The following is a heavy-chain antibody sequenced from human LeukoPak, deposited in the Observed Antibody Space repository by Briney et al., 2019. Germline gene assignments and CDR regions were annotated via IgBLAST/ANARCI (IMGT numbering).Heavy chain of an antibody. Sequence: TSETLSLTCSVSGGSINSANYYWSWIRQPPGKGLEWIGYIYYSGTTYYNPSLKSRATISLDTSKNQFSLKVTSVTAADTAVYYCASFAARPSAFDIWGQGTMVTVSS. V-gene: IGHV4-30-4*08. CDR1: GGSINSANYY. CDR2: IYYSGTT. J-gene: IGHJ3*02. D-gene: IGHD6-6*01. CDR3: ASFAARPSAFDI.